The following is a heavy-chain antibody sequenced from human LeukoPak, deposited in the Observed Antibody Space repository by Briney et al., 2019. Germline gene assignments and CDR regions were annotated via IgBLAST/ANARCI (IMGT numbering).Heavy chain of an antibody. V-gene: IGHV4-34*01. Sequence: SETLSPTCAVYGGSFSGYYWSWIRQPPGKGLEWIGEINHSGSTNYNPSLKSRVTTSVDTSKNQFSLKLSSVTAADTAVYYCASGRGIAAAGKVSGWFDPWGQGTLVTVSS. D-gene: IGHD6-13*01. CDR2: INHSGST. CDR1: GGSFSGYY. J-gene: IGHJ5*02. CDR3: ASGRGIAAAGKVSGWFDP.